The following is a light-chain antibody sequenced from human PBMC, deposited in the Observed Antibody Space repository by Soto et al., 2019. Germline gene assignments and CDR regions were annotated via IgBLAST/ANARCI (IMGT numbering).Light chain of an antibody. CDR1: SSNVGTYDL. CDR2: EGT. Sequence: QSALTQPASVSASPGQSITTSCTGTSSNVGTYDLVSWYQHHPDKAPKLTSYEGTNRPSGISSRFSGSKSGNTASLPISGLEDEDDADYYCCSFAVGAALVFGGGTKLTVL. J-gene: IGLJ2*01. V-gene: IGLV2-23*01. CDR3: CSFAVGAALV.